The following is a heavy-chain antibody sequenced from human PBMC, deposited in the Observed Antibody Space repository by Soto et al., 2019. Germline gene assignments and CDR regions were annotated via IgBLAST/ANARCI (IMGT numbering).Heavy chain of an antibody. D-gene: IGHD3-3*01. CDR2: IYYSGST. J-gene: IGHJ4*02. CDR3: ARGVTIFGVVISVDY. V-gene: IGHV4-31*03. Sequence: SETLSLTCTVSGGSISSGGYYWSWIRQHPGKGLEWIGYIYYSGSTYYNPSLKSRVTISVDTSKNQFSLKLSSVTAADTAVYYCARGVTIFGVVISVDYWGQGTLVTVSS. CDR1: GGSISSGGYY.